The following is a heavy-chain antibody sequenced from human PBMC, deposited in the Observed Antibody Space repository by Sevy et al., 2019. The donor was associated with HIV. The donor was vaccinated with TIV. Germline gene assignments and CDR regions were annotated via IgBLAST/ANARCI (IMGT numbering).Heavy chain of an antibody. CDR1: GFTFNSYW. Sequence: GGSLRLSCAASGFTFNSYWMSWVRQAPGKGLEWVANIKHDGSEKYYVDSVKGRFTISRDNSQNSLFLQMNTLRAEDTAVYYCAREGSPYDTYYYYYGMDVWDQGTTVTVSS. V-gene: IGHV3-7*01. CDR3: AREGSPYDTYYYYYGMDV. J-gene: IGHJ6*02. CDR2: IKHDGSEK. D-gene: IGHD5-12*01.